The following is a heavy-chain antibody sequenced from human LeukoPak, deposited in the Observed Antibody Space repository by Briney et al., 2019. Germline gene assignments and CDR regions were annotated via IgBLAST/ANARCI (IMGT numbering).Heavy chain of an antibody. Sequence: VASVKVSCKASGYTFTGYYMHWVRQAPGQGLEWMGWINPNSGGTNYAQKFQGRVTMTRDTSISTAYMELSRLRSDDTAVYYCAKSGYSYYYYGMDVRGQGTTVTVSS. CDR1: GYTFTGYY. CDR3: AKSGYSYYYYGMDV. CDR2: INPNSGGT. V-gene: IGHV1-2*02. D-gene: IGHD3-3*01. J-gene: IGHJ6*02.